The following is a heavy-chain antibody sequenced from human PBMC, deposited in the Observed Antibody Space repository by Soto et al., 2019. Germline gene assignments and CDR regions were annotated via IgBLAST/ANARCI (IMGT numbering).Heavy chain of an antibody. D-gene: IGHD2-2*01. V-gene: IGHV4-4*07. Sequence: SETLSLTCTVSGGSISSYYWSWIRQPAGKGLEWIGRIHTSGSTNYNPSLKSRVTMSVDTSKNQFSLKLTSVTAADTAVYYCARVNYIVVVPAADYWYFDLWGRGTLVTVSS. CDR3: ARVNYIVVVPAADYWYFDL. CDR1: GGSISSYY. CDR2: IHTSGST. J-gene: IGHJ2*01.